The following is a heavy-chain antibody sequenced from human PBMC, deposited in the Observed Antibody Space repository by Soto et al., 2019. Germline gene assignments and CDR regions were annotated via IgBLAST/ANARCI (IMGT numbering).Heavy chain of an antibody. CDR2: ISAYNGNT. J-gene: IGHJ6*02. CDR1: GYTFTSYG. D-gene: IGHD2-2*01. CDR3: ARDRSIVVVPAADKDYYYGMDV. V-gene: IGHV1-18*04. Sequence: VASVKVSCKASGYTFTSYGISWVRQAPGQGLEWMGWISAYNGNTNYAQKLQGRVTMTTDTSTSTAYMELRSLRSDDTAVYYCARDRSIVVVPAADKDYYYGMDVWGQGTTVTVSS.